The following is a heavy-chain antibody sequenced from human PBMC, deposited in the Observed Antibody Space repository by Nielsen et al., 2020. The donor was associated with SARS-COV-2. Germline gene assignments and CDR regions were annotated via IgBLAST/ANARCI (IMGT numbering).Heavy chain of an antibody. CDR3: AKEGGGYYYGMDV. V-gene: IGHV3-43*01. D-gene: IGHD2-15*01. CDR2: IGWHGAGT. Sequence: GGSLRLSCVASGFTFADYTMHWVRQAPGKGLEWVSLIGWHGAGTYYADSVKGRFTVSRDNSQNSLFLQMNSLRPEDTALYYCAKEGGGYYYGMDVGGQGTTVTVSS. CDR1: GFTFADYT. J-gene: IGHJ6*02.